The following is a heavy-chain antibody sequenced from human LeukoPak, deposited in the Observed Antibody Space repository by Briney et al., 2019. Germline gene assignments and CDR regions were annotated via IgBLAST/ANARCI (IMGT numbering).Heavy chain of an antibody. Sequence: GRSLRLSCAASGFIFSRYGIHWVSQAPGKGLEWVAVVSYDGTETKYADSVKGRLNLSRDNSKNTVYLQMNSLTFEDTAVYYCARSARGVIFDVWGKGTTVPVSS. J-gene: IGHJ6*04. D-gene: IGHD3-10*01. CDR2: VSYDGTET. CDR1: GFIFSRYG. CDR3: ARSARGVIFDV. V-gene: IGHV3-30*03.